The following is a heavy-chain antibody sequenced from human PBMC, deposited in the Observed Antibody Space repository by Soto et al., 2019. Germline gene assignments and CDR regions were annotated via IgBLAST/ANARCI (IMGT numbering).Heavy chain of an antibody. CDR3: AKDKDTTFSPQDY. CDR1: GFTFTTYA. D-gene: IGHD2-15*01. Sequence: EVQLLESGGDLVQPGGSLRISCAASGFTFTTYAMTWVRQAPGKGLEWVSAISGSGGSTYYADSVKGRFTISRDNSKNTLYLQMNSLRAEDTAVYYCAKDKDTTFSPQDYWGQGTLVTVSS. V-gene: IGHV3-23*01. CDR2: ISGSGGST. J-gene: IGHJ4*02.